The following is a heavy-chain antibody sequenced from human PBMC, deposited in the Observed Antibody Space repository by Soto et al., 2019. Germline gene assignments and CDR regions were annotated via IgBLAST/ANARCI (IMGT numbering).Heavy chain of an antibody. CDR1: GFTFSTYW. J-gene: IGHJ6*02. Sequence: EVQLVESGGGLVQPGGSLRLSCAASGFTFSTYWIHWVRQAPGKGLVWVSRINSDGSSTNYADSVKGRFTISRDNAKNTLFLQMNRLRAEETAVYYCARDPWGGGRDMDVWGQGTTVTVSS. D-gene: IGHD3-10*01. CDR3: ARDPWGGGRDMDV. CDR2: INSDGSST. V-gene: IGHV3-74*01.